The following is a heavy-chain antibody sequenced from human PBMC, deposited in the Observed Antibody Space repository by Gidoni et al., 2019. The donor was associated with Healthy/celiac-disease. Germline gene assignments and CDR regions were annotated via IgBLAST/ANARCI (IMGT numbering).Heavy chain of an antibody. CDR3: ARVLADAFDI. J-gene: IGHJ3*02. CDR1: GFTFSSYS. CDR2: ISSSSSYI. V-gene: IGHV3-21*01. Sequence: EVQLVESGGGLVKPGGSRRLSCAASGFTFSSYSMNWVRQAPGKGLEWVSSISSSSSYIYYADSVKGRFTISRDNAKNSLFLQMNSLRAEDTAVYYCARVLADAFDIWGQGTMVTVSS.